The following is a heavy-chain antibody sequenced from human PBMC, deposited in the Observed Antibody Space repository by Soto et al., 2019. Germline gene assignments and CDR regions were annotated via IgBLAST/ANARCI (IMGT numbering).Heavy chain of an antibody. CDR3: ARDVSFSLLYSNHYYVMDV. J-gene: IGHJ6*02. Sequence: ASVKVSCKASGYTLTSYVISLGRQAPGQRPDWMGWISPNIGNTNYAQKLQGRVTMTTDTSTSTAYMELRSLRSDDTAVYYCARDVSFSLLYSNHYYVMDVWGQGTTVTVSS. D-gene: IGHD2-2*02. CDR2: ISPNIGNT. V-gene: IGHV1-18*01. CDR1: GYTLTSYV.